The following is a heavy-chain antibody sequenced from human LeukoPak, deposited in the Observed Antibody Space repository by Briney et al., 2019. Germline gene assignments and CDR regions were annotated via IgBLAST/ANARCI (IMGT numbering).Heavy chain of an antibody. D-gene: IGHD5-18*01. CDR3: ARVSGYSYGRGFPLYWFDP. V-gene: IGHV1-18*01. Sequence: GASVKVSCKASGYTFTSYGISWVRQAPGQGLEWMGWISAYNGNTNYAQKLQGRVTMTTDTSTSTAYMELRSLRSDDTAVYYCARVSGYSYGRGFPLYWFDPWGQGTLVTVSS. CDR2: ISAYNGNT. CDR1: GYTFTSYG. J-gene: IGHJ5*02.